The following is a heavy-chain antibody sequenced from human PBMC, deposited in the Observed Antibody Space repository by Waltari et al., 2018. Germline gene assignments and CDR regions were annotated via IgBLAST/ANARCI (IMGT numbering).Heavy chain of an antibody. CDR1: GYTFTSYD. CDR2: MNPNSGNT. V-gene: IGHV1-8*01. Sequence: QVQLVQSGAEVKKPGASVKVSCKASGYTFTSYDINWVRQATGQGLEWMGWMNPNSGNTGYAQKFQGRVTMTRNTSISTAYMELSSLRSEDTAVYYCARLGYCSSTSCYFGYYYYGMDVWGQGTTVTVSS. D-gene: IGHD2-2*01. CDR3: ARLGYCSSTSCYFGYYYYGMDV. J-gene: IGHJ6*02.